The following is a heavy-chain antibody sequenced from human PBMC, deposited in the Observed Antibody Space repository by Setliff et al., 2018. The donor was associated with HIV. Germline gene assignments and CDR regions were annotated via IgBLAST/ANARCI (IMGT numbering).Heavy chain of an antibody. V-gene: IGHV4-39*02. CDR2: IFYTGFT. CDR3: TREGSGDPALATTRLDY. Sequence: SETLSLTCSVSGDSFSTSSYFWGWVRQSPGGGLEWIGNIFYTGFTHYNPSLKSRVTISIDTSKNHFSLSLASVSDSDTAVYYCTREGSGDPALATTRLDYWGQGKLVTVSS. J-gene: IGHJ4*02. CDR1: GDSFSTSSYF. D-gene: IGHD1-1*01.